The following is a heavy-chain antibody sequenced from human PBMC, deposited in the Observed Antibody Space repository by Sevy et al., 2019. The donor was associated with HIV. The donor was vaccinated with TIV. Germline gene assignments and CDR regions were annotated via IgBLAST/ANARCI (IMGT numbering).Heavy chain of an antibody. CDR1: GGTFSSYA. Sequence: ASVKVSCKASGGTFSSYAISWVRQAPGQGLEWMGGIIPIFGTANYAQKFQGRVTITADESTGTAYMELSSLGSEDTAVYYCARDHWKSRLLTYYYYYGMDVWGQGTTVTVSS. V-gene: IGHV1-69*13. CDR3: ARDHWKSRLLTYYYYYGMDV. J-gene: IGHJ6*02. D-gene: IGHD5-18*01. CDR2: IIPIFGTA.